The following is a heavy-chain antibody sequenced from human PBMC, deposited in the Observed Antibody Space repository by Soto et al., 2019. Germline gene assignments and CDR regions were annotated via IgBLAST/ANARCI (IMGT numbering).Heavy chain of an antibody. CDR1: GCSISSSSYY. J-gene: IGHJ5*02. CDR2: IYYSGST. V-gene: IGHV4-39*01. Sequence: SETLSLTCTFSGCSISSSSYYWGWIRQPPGKGLEWIGSIYYSGSTYYNPSLKSRVTISVDTSKNQFSLKLSSVTAADTAVYYCASSYYDFWSGYYIVNWFDPWGQGTLVTVSS. D-gene: IGHD3-3*01. CDR3: ASSYYDFWSGYYIVNWFDP.